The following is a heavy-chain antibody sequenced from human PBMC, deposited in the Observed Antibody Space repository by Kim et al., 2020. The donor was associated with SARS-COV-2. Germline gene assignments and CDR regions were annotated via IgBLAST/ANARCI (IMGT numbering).Heavy chain of an antibody. V-gene: IGHV2-70*11. J-gene: IGHJ6*02. CDR2: IDWDDDK. CDR1: GFSLSTSGMC. CDR3: ARIRDSNSDYYYYGMDV. Sequence: SGPTLVNPTQTLTLTCTFSGFSLSTSGMCVSWIRQPPGKALEWLARIDWDDDKYYSTSLKTRLTISKDTSKNQVVLTMTNMDPVDTATYYCARIRDSNSDYYYYGMDVWGQGTTVTVSS. D-gene: IGHD4-4*01.